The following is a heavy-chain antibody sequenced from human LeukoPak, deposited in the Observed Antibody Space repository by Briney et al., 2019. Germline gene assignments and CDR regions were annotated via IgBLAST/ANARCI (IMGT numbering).Heavy chain of an antibody. Sequence: GGSLRLSCAASGFTFSSYSMHWVRQAPGQGLEHISAISGNGGSTYYANSVKGRFTISRDNSKNTLYLQMNSLRAEDTAVYYCARGPSGYHNTGGQGTLVTVSS. V-gene: IGHV3-64*01. CDR1: GFTFSSYS. D-gene: IGHD5-12*01. J-gene: IGHJ4*02. CDR2: ISGNGGST. CDR3: ARGPSGYHNT.